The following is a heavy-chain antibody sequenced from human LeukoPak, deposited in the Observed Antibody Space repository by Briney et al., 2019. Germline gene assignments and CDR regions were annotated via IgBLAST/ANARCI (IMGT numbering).Heavy chain of an antibody. CDR3: ARGLGPRGYCSSTSCYHPLEY. J-gene: IGHJ4*02. V-gene: IGHV4-34*01. CDR2: INNSGST. CDR1: VRSFSGSF. D-gene: IGHD2-2*01. Sequence: SALLLLTCAVYVRSFSGSFRRCIRPPPGMGPEWFGEINNSGSTNYNPSLKSRVTISVDTSKNQFSLRLSSVTAADTAVYYCARGLGPRGYCSSTSCYHPLEYWGQGTLVTVSS.